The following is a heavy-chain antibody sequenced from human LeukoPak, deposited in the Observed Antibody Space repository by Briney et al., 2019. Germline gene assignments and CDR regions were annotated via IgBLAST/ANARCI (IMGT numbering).Heavy chain of an antibody. D-gene: IGHD1-26*01. J-gene: IGHJ4*02. CDR2: VYYSGST. Sequence: SETLSLTCTVSGGSIRGSSDYWGWIRQSPGKGLEWIGSVYYSGSTYYNPSLKSRVSISVDTSKNQFHLRLTSVTAADTAVYYCARNESVLGTTGLNDFFDDWGQGTLVTVSS. CDR1: GGSIRGSSDY. V-gene: IGHV4-39*01. CDR3: ARNESVLGTTGLNDFFDD.